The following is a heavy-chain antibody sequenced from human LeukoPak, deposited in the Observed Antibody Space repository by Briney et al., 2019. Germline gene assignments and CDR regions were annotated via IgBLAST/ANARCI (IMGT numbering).Heavy chain of an antibody. CDR1: GFTFSSYG. D-gene: IGHD6-19*01. CDR2: ISYDGSNE. J-gene: IGHJ4*02. CDR3: AKGYSSGWSPFDY. Sequence: GGSLRLSCAASGFTFSSYGMHWVRQAPGKGLEWVAVISYDGSNEYYADSVKGRFTISRDNSKNTLYLQMNSLRAEDTALYYCAKGYSSGWSPFDYWGQGTLVTVSS. V-gene: IGHV3-30*18.